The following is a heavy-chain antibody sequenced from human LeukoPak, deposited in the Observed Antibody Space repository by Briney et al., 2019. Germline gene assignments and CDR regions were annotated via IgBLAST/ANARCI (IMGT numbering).Heavy chain of an antibody. CDR1: GGSISSSPYY. CDR2: IYYSGST. V-gene: IGHV4-39*01. CDR3: ARLSNWYGVY. D-gene: IGHD6-13*01. Sequence: SETLSLTCTVSGGSISSSPYYWGWIRQPPGNGLEWIGSIYYSGSTYYNPSLKSRVTISVATSKNQFSLKLSSVTAADTAVYYCARLSNWYGVYWGQGTLVTVSS. J-gene: IGHJ4*02.